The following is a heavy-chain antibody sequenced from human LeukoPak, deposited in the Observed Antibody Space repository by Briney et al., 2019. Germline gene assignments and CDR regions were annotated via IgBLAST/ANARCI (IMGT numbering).Heavy chain of an antibody. Sequence: SSETLSLTCAVYGGSFSGYYWSWIRQPPGKGLEWIGEINHSGSTNHNPSLKSRVTISVDTSKNQFSLKLSSVTAADTAVYYCARVRDGIPSTDYWGQGTLVTVSS. J-gene: IGHJ4*02. CDR3: ARVRDGIPSTDY. V-gene: IGHV4-34*01. CDR1: GGSFSGYY. CDR2: INHSGST. D-gene: IGHD2-2*01.